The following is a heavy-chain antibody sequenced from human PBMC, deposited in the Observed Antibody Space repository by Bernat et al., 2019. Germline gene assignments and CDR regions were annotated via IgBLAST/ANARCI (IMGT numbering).Heavy chain of an antibody. CDR3: ARIGSWGGYFDY. Sequence: QVTLKESGPALVKPTQTLTLTCTFSGFSLSTSGMRVSWIRQPPGKALEWLARIDWDDDKFYSTSLKTRLTISKDTSKNQVVLTMTNMDPVDTATYYCARIGSWGGYFDYWGQGTLVTVSS. CDR1: GFSLSTSGMR. CDR2: IDWDDDK. D-gene: IGHD6-13*01. V-gene: IGHV2-70*04. J-gene: IGHJ4*02.